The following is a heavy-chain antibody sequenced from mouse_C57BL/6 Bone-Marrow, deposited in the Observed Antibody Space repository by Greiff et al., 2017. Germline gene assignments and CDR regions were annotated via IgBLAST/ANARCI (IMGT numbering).Heavy chain of an antibody. D-gene: IGHD1-1*01. J-gene: IGHJ4*01. CDR3: ARRGENYGDAMDY. CDR1: GFTFSSYG. Sequence: EVQRVESGGDLVKPGGSLKLSCAASGFTFSSYGMSWVRQTPDKRLEWVATISSGGSYTYYPDSVKGRFTISRDNAKNTLYLQMSSLKSEDTAMYYCARRGENYGDAMDYWGQGTSVTVSS. V-gene: IGHV5-6*01. CDR2: ISSGGSYT.